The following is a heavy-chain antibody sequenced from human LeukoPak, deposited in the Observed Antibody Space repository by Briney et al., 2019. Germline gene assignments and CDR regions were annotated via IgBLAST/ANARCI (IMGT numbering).Heavy chain of an antibody. V-gene: IGHV4-61*01. CDR1: GGSVSSGSHY. CDR3: SRLQFDWLSPGAFDI. Sequence: SETLSLICTVSGGSVSSGSHYWSWIRQPPGKELEWIGYIYYSGSTNYNPSLKSRVTISVDTSKNQFSLKLSSVTAADTAVYYCSRLQFDWLSPGAFDIWGQGTMVTVSS. CDR2: IYYSGST. J-gene: IGHJ3*02. D-gene: IGHD3-9*01.